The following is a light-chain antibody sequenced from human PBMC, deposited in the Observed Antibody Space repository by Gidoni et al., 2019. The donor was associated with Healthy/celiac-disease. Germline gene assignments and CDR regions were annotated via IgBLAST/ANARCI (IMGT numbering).Light chain of an antibody. CDR1: QGISNY. CDR3: QKYNSAPPWT. CDR2: AAY. V-gene: IGKV1-27*01. J-gene: IGKJ1*01. Sequence: DIQLTQSPSSLSASGGDRVTITCRASQGISNYLAWYQQKPGKVPKLLIYAAYTLQSGVPSRFSGSGSGTDFTLTISSLQPEDVATYYCQKYNSAPPWTFGQGTKVEIK.